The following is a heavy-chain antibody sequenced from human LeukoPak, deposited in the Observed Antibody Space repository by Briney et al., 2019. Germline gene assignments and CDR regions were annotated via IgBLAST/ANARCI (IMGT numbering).Heavy chain of an antibody. V-gene: IGHV1-8*01. D-gene: IGHD6-13*01. CDR2: MNPNSGNT. CDR1: GYTFTSYD. J-gene: IGHJ6*02. Sequence: ASVKVSCKASGYTFTSYDIHWVRQATGQGLEWMGWMNPNSGNTGYAQKFQGRVTMTRNTSISTAYMELSSLRSEDTAVYYCAVFGAHSSSWYLSYYYYGMDVWGQGTTVTVSS. CDR3: AVFGAHSSSWYLSYYYYGMDV.